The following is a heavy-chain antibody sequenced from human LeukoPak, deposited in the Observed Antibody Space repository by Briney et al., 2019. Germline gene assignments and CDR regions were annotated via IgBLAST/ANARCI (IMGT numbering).Heavy chain of an antibody. CDR3: ARGPSEIRYFDWLLPTLPGY. V-gene: IGHV1-2*02. CDR2: INPNSGGT. J-gene: IGHJ4*02. CDR1: GYTFTGYY. D-gene: IGHD3-9*01. Sequence: GASVKVSCKASGYTFTGYYMHWVRQAPGQGLEWMGWINPNSGGTNYAQKFQGRVTMTRDTSISTAYMELSRLRSDDTAVYYCARGPSEIRYFDWLLPTLPGYWGQGTLVTVSS.